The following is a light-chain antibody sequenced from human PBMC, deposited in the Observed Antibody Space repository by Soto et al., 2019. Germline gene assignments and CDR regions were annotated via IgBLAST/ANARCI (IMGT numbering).Light chain of an antibody. Sequence: EIVLTQFPATLSWPPGERGTLSFRASQSVRSNLAWYQQKPGQAPRLLIFGASSRATGVPARFSGSGSGTEFTLTINSLQSEDFAVYFCQQYDNLPLTFGPGTKVDIK. V-gene: IGKV3-15*01. CDR3: QQYDNLPLT. J-gene: IGKJ3*01. CDR2: GAS. CDR1: QSVRSN.